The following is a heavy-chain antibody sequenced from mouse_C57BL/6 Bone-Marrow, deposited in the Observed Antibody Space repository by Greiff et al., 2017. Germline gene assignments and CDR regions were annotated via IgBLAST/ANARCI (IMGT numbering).Heavy chain of an antibody. CDR3: ARWVITTVVADY. CDR1: GYTFTDYN. CDR2: INPNNGGT. Sequence: VQLQQSGPELVKPGASVKMSCKASGYTFTDYNMHWVKQSHGKSLEWMGYINPNNGGTSYNQKFKGKATLTVNKSSSTAYMGPRSLTSEDSAVYYCARWVITTVVADYWGKGTTLTVSS. D-gene: IGHD1-1*01. V-gene: IGHV1-22*01. J-gene: IGHJ2*01.